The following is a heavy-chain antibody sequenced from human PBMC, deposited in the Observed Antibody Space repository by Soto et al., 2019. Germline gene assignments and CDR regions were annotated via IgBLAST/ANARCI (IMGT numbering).Heavy chain of an antibody. CDR3: ARDRLYCSSTSCYEFDY. D-gene: IGHD2-2*01. J-gene: IGHJ4*02. CDR2: ISSSGSTI. V-gene: IGHV3-11*01. CDR1: GFTFSDYY. Sequence: GGSLRLSCAASGFTFSDYYMSWIRQAPGKGLEWVSYISSSGSTIYYADSVKGRFTISRDNAKNSLYLQMNSLRAEDTAVYYCARDRLYCSSTSCYEFDYWGQGTLVTVSS.